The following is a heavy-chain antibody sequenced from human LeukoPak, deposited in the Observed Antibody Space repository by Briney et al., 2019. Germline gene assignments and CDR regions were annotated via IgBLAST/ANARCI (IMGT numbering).Heavy chain of an antibody. CDR2: VSYDGSNK. V-gene: IGHV3-30*03. J-gene: IGHJ4*02. D-gene: IGHD2-2*01. CDR1: GINISSYG. CDR3: ARPHFTGIVVVPAAIYY. Sequence: PGGSLRLSCATSGINISSYGMHWVRQAPGKGLEWVAVVSYDGSNKYYADSVKGRFTISRDNSKNTLYLQMNSLRAEDTAVYYCARPHFTGIVVVPAAIYYWGQGTLVTVSS.